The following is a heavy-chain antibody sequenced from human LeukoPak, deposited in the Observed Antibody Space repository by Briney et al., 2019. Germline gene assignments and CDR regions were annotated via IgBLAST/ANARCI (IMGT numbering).Heavy chain of an antibody. D-gene: IGHD3-10*01. CDR2: ISSSGSTI. Sequence: GGSLRLSCAASGFTFSSYWMSWVRQAPGKGLEWVSYISSSGSTIYYADSVKGRFTISRDNAKNSLYLQMNSLRAEDTAVYYCARARSKYGMDVWGQGTTVTVSS. CDR1: GFTFSSYW. J-gene: IGHJ6*02. V-gene: IGHV3-48*04. CDR3: ARARSKYGMDV.